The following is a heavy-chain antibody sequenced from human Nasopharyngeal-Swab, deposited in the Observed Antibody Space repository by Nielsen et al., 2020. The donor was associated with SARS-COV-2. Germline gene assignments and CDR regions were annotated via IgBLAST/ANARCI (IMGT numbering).Heavy chain of an antibody. D-gene: IGHD3/OR15-3a*01. J-gene: IGHJ6*02. CDR1: GYTFTRYY. CDR3: ARDEVGTGYWTGYGMDV. Sequence: ALVKVSCKASGYTFTRYYMHWVRQAPGQGLEWMGIINPSGGSTSYAQKFQGRVTMTRDTSTSTVYMELSSLRSEDTAVYYCARDEVGTGYWTGYGMDVWGQGTTVTVSS. V-gene: IGHV1-46*01. CDR2: INPSGGST.